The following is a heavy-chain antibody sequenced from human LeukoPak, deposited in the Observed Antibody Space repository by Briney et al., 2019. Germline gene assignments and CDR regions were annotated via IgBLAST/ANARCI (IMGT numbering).Heavy chain of an antibody. CDR3: ARDSRGWRGGINWFDP. V-gene: IGHV4-59*01. J-gene: IGHJ5*02. CDR1: GGSISSYY. D-gene: IGHD6-19*01. Sequence: PSETLSLTCTVSGGSISSYYWSWIRQPPGKGLEWIGYIYYSGSTNYNPSLKSRVTISVDTSKNQFSLKLSSVTAADTAVYYCARDSRGWRGGINWFDPWGQGTLVTVSS. CDR2: IYYSGST.